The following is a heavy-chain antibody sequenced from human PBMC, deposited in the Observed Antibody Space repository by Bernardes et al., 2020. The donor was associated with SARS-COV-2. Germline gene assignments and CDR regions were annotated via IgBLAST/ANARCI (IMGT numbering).Heavy chain of an antibody. CDR1: GGSFSGYY. Sequence: SETLSLTCAVYGGSFSGYYWSWIRQPPGKGLEWIGEINHSGSTNYNPSLKSRVTISVDTSKNQFSLKLSSVTAADTAVYYCARANDYGDYVGLAVGDYYYGMDVWGQGTTVTVSS. CDR2: INHSGST. J-gene: IGHJ6*02. V-gene: IGHV4-34*01. D-gene: IGHD4-17*01. CDR3: ARANDYGDYVGLAVGDYYYGMDV.